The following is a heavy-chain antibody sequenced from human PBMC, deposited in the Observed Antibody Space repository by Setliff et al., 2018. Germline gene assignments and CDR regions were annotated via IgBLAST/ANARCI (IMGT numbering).Heavy chain of an antibody. CDR3: AKPTTVTTTHYYYYMDV. CDR1: GFTFSNYW. Sequence: PGGSLRLSCAASGFTFSNYWMSWVRQAPGKGLEWVANIKQDGSEKYYVDSVKGRFTISGDNVKNSLYLQMSSLRAEDTAVYYCAKPTTVTTTHYYYYMDVWGKGTTVTV. D-gene: IGHD4-4*01. CDR2: IKQDGSEK. V-gene: IGHV3-7*03. J-gene: IGHJ6*03.